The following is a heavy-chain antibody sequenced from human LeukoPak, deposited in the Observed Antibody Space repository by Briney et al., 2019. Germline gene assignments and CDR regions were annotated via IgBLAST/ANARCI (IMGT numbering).Heavy chain of an antibody. CDR1: GGSISSYY. Sequence: SETLSLTCTVSGGSISSYYWSWIRQPPGKGLEWIGYIYYSGSTNYNPSLKSRVTISVDTSKNQFSLKLSSVTAADTAVYYCARDAQQLGRGDDAFDIWGQGTMVTVSS. V-gene: IGHV4-59*01. D-gene: IGHD6-13*01. CDR2: IYYSGST. CDR3: ARDAQQLGRGDDAFDI. J-gene: IGHJ3*02.